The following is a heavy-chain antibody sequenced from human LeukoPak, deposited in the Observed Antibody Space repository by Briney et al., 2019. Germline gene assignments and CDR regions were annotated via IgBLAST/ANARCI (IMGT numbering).Heavy chain of an antibody. D-gene: IGHD1-26*01. Sequence: HPGGSLRLSCAASGFTFSSYWMSWVRQAPGKGLEWVANIKQDGSEKYYVDSVKGRFTISRDNAKNSLYLQMNSLRAEDTAVYYCTRDMSPRRLVGARSQSNWFGPWGQGTLVTVSS. J-gene: IGHJ5*02. CDR3: TRDMSPRRLVGARSQSNWFGP. CDR2: IKQDGSEK. V-gene: IGHV3-7*01. CDR1: GFTFSSYW.